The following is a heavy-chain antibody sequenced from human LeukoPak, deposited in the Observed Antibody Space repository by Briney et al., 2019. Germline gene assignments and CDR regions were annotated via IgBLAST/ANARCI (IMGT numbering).Heavy chain of an antibody. V-gene: IGHV4-34*01. J-gene: IGHJ6*02. D-gene: IGHD1-26*01. CDR3: ARVLSGSYFPYYYGMDV. Sequence: SETLSLTCAVYGGSFSGYYWSWIRQPPGKGLEWIGEINHSGSTNYNPSLKSRVTISVGTSKNQFSLKLSSVTAADTAVYYCARVLSGSYFPYYYGMDVWGQGTTVTVSS. CDR2: INHSGST. CDR1: GGSFSGYY.